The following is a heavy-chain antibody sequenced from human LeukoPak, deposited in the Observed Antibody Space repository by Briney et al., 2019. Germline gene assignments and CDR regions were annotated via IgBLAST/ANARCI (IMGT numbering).Heavy chain of an antibody. V-gene: IGHV5-51*01. J-gene: IGHJ4*02. CDR2: IYPGDSDT. Sequence: GESLKISCKGSGYSFTSYWIGWVRKMPGKGLEWMGIIYPGDSDTRYSPSFQGQVTISADKSISTAYLQWSSLKASDTAMYYCARQLTYYDSSGYCFDYWGQGTLVTVSS. D-gene: IGHD3-22*01. CDR1: GYSFTSYW. CDR3: ARQLTYYDSSGYCFDY.